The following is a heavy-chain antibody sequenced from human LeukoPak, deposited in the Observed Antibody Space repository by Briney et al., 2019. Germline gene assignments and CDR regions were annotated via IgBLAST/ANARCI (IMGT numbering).Heavy chain of an antibody. Sequence: NPSETLSLTCAVYGGSFSGYYWSWIRQPPGKGLEWIGEINHSGSTNYNPSLKSRVTISLDTSKNQFSLKLSSVTAADTAVYYCARDSEVSSGWYPFDYWGQGTLVTVSS. CDR3: ARDSEVSSGWYPFDY. CDR1: GGSFSGYY. J-gene: IGHJ4*02. D-gene: IGHD6-19*01. V-gene: IGHV4-34*01. CDR2: INHSGST.